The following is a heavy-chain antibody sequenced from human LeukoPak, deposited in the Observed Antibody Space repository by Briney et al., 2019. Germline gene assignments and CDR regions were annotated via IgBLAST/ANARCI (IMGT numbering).Heavy chain of an antibody. CDR1: GFTFSSYE. J-gene: IGHJ4*02. D-gene: IGHD3-10*01. Sequence: GGSLRLSCAASGFTFSSYEMNWVRQAPGKGLEWVSSISSSSTYIYYADSVKGRFTISRDNAKNSLYLQMNSLTAEDTAVYYCAGGLWFGELPQSEWGQGTLVTVSS. CDR2: ISSSSTYI. V-gene: IGHV3-21*01. CDR3: AGGLWFGELPQSE.